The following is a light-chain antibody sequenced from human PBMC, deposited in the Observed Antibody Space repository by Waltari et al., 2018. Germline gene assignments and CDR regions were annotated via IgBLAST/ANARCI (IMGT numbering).Light chain of an antibody. CDR1: SSDVGAYNY. Sequence: QSALTQPASVSGSPGQSITISCTGTSSDVGAYNYVSWYQQHPGKAPKLMIYDVSNRPSGVSNRFSGSKSGNTASLAISGLRAEDEADYYGSSYTSSSTLHVFGTGTKVAVL. V-gene: IGLV2-14*03. CDR2: DVS. J-gene: IGLJ1*01. CDR3: SSYTSSSTLHV.